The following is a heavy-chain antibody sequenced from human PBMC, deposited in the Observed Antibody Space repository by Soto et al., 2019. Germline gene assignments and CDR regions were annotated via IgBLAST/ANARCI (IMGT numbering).Heavy chain of an antibody. V-gene: IGHV3-33*01. CDR3: ARRQISPPTRGAASARGGMDV. CDR1: GFNFNNYG. Sequence: QVQLVESGGGVVQPGRSLRLSCAASGFNFNNYGMHWVRQAPGKGLEWVAVIWNDGNGYYYANSVKCRFTISRDNSKNTLFLQMSSLRADDTAVYYCARRQISPPTRGAASARGGMDVWGQGTTVTVSS. D-gene: IGHD6-13*01. J-gene: IGHJ6*02. CDR2: IWNDGNGY.